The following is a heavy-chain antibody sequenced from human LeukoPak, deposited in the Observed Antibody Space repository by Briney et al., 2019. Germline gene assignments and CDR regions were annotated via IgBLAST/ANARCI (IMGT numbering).Heavy chain of an antibody. CDR3: ARGPAVVIAVAAY. D-gene: IGHD6-19*01. CDR1: GFTFSSYW. CDR2: IKEDGSEK. V-gene: IGHV3-7*01. J-gene: IGHJ4*02. Sequence: PGGSLRLSCVASGFTFSSYWMTWVRQAPGKGLEWVANIKEDGSEKYYVDSVKGRFTISRDNAKNSLYLQMNSLRGEDTAVYYCARGPAVVIAVAAYWGQGTLVTVSS.